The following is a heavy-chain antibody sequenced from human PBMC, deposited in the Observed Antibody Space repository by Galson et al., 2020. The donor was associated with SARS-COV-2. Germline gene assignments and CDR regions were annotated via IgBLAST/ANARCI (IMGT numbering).Heavy chain of an antibody. D-gene: IGHD3-10*01. Sequence: GGSLRLSCAASGFTFGSYGMHWVRQAPGKGLEWVAVIWYDGSNKYYADSVKGRFTISRDNSKNTLYLQMNSLRAEDTAVYYCARDRLYYYGSGSYYRGSYYYGMDVWGQGTTVTVSS. CDR1: GFTFGSYG. J-gene: IGHJ6*02. CDR2: IWYDGSNK. CDR3: ARDRLYYYGSGSYYRGSYYYGMDV. V-gene: IGHV3-33*01.